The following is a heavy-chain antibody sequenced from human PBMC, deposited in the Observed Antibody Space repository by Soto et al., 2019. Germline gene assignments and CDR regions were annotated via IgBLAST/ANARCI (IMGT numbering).Heavy chain of an antibody. CDR1: AGSITSSSYY. Sequence: QLQLQESGPRLVKPSETLSLTGTVSAGSITSSSYYWGWIRQPPGKVLAWIGRIYYSGSTYCNPSLKRRDTISVETSKIHFSLKLSSLTAADTAVYYCARRIGAAAFPCDYWGQGTLVTVAS. CDR3: ARRIGAAAFPCDY. V-gene: IGHV4-39*01. D-gene: IGHD6-13*01. J-gene: IGHJ4*02. CDR2: IYYSGST.